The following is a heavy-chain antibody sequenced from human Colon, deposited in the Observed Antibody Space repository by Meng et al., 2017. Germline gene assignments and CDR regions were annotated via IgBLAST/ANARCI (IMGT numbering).Heavy chain of an antibody. CDR2: INPNTGGT. V-gene: IGHV1-2*06. J-gene: IGHJ5*01. D-gene: IGHD3-10*01. CDR3: ARSVYVPGSYWSSGHPTLIDS. CDR1: GYTFTGFY. Sequence: ASVKVSCKASGYTFTGFYIHWVRQAPGQGLEWMGRINPNTGGTNYVQKFQGRVTMTRDTSISTAYMELSRLRSDDTAVYFCARSVYVPGSYWSSGHPTLIDSWGQGTRVTGSS.